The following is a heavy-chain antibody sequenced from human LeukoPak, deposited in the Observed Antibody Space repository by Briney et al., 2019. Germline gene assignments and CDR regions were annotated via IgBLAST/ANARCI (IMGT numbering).Heavy chain of an antibody. V-gene: IGHV4-59*08. D-gene: IGHD3-22*01. CDR3: ARLSGYSPDY. CDR2: IYYSGST. CDR1: GGSISSYY. Sequence: SENLSLNCTVSGGSISSYYWSWLRQPPGKGLEWIGYIYYSGSTNYNPSLKSRVTISVDTSKNQFSLKLSSVTAADTAVYYCARLSGYSPDYWGQGTLVTVSS. J-gene: IGHJ4*02.